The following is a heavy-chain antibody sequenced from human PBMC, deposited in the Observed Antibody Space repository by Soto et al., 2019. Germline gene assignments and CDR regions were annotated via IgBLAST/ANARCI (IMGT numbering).Heavy chain of an antibody. CDR3: ASGVGAETGSGMDV. CDR2: ISYDGSNK. D-gene: IGHD3-3*01. J-gene: IGHJ6*02. V-gene: IGHV3-30-3*01. CDR1: GFTFSSYA. Sequence: GGSLRLSCAASGFTFSSYAMHWVRQAPGKGLEWVAVISYDGSNKYYADSVKGRFTISRDNSKNTLYLQMNSLRAEDTAVYYCASGVGAETGSGMDVWGQGTMVTVSS.